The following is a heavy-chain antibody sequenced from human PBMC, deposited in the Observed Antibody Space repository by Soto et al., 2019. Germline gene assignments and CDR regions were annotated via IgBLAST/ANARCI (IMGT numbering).Heavy chain of an antibody. CDR2: IWTNGGT. D-gene: IGHD2-15*01. CDR3: ARAEVDMPTP. Sequence: GGSLRLSCAASGFSVTASYVIWVRQAPGKGLEFVSVIWTNGGTLYADSVKGRFILSRDNSMNTVYLQMNSLRVEDTAVYYCARAEVDMPTPWGQGTLVTVSS. V-gene: IGHV3-66*01. J-gene: IGHJ5*02. CDR1: GFSVTASY.